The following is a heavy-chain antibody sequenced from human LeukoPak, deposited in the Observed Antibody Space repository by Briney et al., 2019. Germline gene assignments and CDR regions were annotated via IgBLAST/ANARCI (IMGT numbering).Heavy chain of an antibody. CDR1: GGSISSYY. CDR3: ARGNRDGYNYCFDY. V-gene: IGHV4-59*01. CDR2: IYYSGST. J-gene: IGHJ4*02. Sequence: KSSETLSLTCTVSGGSISSYYWSWIRQPPGKGLEWIGYIYYSGSTNYNPSLKSRVTISVDTSKNQFSLKLSSVTAADTAVYYCARGNRDGYNYCFDYWGQGTLVTVSS. D-gene: IGHD5-24*01.